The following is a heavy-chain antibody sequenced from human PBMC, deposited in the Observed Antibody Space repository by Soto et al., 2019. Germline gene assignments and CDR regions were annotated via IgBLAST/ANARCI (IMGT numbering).Heavy chain of an antibody. CDR2: ISYDGSNK. V-gene: IGHV3-30*18. CDR1: GFTFSSYG. D-gene: IGHD2-21*02. Sequence: GGSLRLSCAASGFTFSSYGMHWVRQAPGKGLEWVAVISYDGSNKYYADSVKGRFTISRDNSKNTLYLQMNSLRAEDTAVYYCAKDFTRGNSVLYYWGQGTLVTVSS. J-gene: IGHJ4*02. CDR3: AKDFTRGNSVLYY.